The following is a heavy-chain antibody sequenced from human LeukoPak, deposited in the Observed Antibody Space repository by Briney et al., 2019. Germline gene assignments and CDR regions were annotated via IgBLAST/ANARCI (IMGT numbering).Heavy chain of an antibody. J-gene: IGHJ4*01. Sequence: QPGGSLRLSCAASGFTFSGYWMTWVRQVPGKGLEWVANINHDGSENYYVDYVKGRFTISRDNAKNSLYLQMNSLRAEDTALYHCARDIATDYWGHGTLVTVSS. CDR1: GFTFSGYW. V-gene: IGHV3-7*01. D-gene: IGHD1-26*01. CDR3: ARDIATDY. CDR2: INHDGSEN.